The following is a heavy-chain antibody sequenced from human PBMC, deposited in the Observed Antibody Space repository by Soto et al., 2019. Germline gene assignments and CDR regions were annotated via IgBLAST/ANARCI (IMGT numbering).Heavy chain of an antibody. D-gene: IGHD2-2*02. V-gene: IGHV3-21*01. CDR2: IGTSSSYI. J-gene: IGHJ6*02. Sequence: GGSLRLSCAASGFTFSSYTMNWVRQAPGRGLEWVSSIGTSSSYIYYADSVKGRFTISRDNAKNSLFLQMNSLRADDTAVYYCARASVREYLYYYYGIDVWGQGTTVTVSS. CDR1: GFTFSSYT. CDR3: ARASVREYLYYYYGIDV.